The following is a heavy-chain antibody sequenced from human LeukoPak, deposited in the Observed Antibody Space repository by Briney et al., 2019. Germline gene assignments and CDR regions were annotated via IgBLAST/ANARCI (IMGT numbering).Heavy chain of an antibody. D-gene: IGHD2-2*01. CDR3: AKIRAVVVPDLLDGMDV. J-gene: IGHJ6*02. CDR2: ISGSGGST. Sequence: PGGSLRLSCAASGFTFSSYAMSWVRQAPGKGLEWVSAISGSGGSTYYADSVKGRFTISRDNSKNTLYLQMNSLRAEDTAVYYCAKIRAVVVPDLLDGMDVWGQGTTVTVSS. CDR1: GFTFSSYA. V-gene: IGHV3-23*01.